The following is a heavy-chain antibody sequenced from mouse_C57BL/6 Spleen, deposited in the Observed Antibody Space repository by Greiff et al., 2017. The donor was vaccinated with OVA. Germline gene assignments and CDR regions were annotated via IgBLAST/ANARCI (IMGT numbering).Heavy chain of an antibody. Sequence: VQLKESVAELVRPGASVKLSCTASGFNIKNTYMHWVKQRPEQGLEWIGRIDPANGNTKYAPKFQGKATITADTSSNTAYLQLSSLTSEDTAIYYCARWLLRFYGYFDVWGTGTTVTVSS. CDR2: IDPANGNT. CDR3: ARWLLRFYGYFDV. CDR1: GFNIKNTY. V-gene: IGHV14-3*01. D-gene: IGHD2-3*01. J-gene: IGHJ1*03.